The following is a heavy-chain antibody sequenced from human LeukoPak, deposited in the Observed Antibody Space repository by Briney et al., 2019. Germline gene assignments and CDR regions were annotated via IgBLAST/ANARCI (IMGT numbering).Heavy chain of an antibody. J-gene: IGHJ4*02. CDR3: AKDLSPMVPFDY. CDR2: ISYDGSNK. V-gene: IGHV3-30*18. D-gene: IGHD6-13*01. CDR1: GFTFSGCG. Sequence: GGSLRLSCAASGFTFSGCGMHWVRQAPGKGLEWVAVISYDGSNKYYADSVKGRFTISRDNSKSTLYLQMNSLRAEDTAVYYCAKDLSPMVPFDYWGQGTLVTVSS.